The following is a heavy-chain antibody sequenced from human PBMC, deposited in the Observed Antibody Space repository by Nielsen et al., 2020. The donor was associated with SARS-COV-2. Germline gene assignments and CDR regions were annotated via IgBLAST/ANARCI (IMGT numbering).Heavy chain of an antibody. CDR3: AKGGVPTTRSHYSYYYMDG. CDR2: TSASGAST. D-gene: IGHD1-7*01. J-gene: IGHJ6*03. V-gene: IGHV3-23*01. CDR1: GFTFNIYA. Sequence: GESLKISRAASGFTFNIYAMAWVRRAPGRGLEWVSGTSASGASTYYADSVKGRFSISRDNSRNTLYLQMNSLTYGDSAVYFCAKGGVPTTRSHYSYYYMDGWGKGTTVAVSS.